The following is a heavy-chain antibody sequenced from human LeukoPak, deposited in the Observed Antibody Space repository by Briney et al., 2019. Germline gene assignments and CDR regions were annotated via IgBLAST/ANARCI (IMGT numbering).Heavy chain of an antibody. V-gene: IGHV3-7*01. J-gene: IGHJ4*02. CDR2: INRDGSAK. Sequence: GGSLRLSCEGSGFTFSNYWMGWVRQAPGKGLQWVANINRDGSAKYYVDSVKGRFTISRDNAKNSLHLQMNSLRAEDTAVYYCARPRSGGTWFFDYWGQGTLVTVSS. CDR3: ARPRSGGTWFFDY. D-gene: IGHD2-15*01. CDR1: GFTFSNYW.